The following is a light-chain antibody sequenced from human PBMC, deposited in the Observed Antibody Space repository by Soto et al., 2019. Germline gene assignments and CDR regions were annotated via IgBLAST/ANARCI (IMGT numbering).Light chain of an antibody. CDR2: GIS. V-gene: IGKV3-15*01. Sequence: EIVMTQSPATLSVSQGERATLSCRASPSVSSNLAWYQQNPGQAPRLLMYGISTRATGLPATFSGSGSGTEFTLPITSLQSEDFAMYYCKQHNNWPLTVGGGTKVEIE. CDR1: PSVSSN. J-gene: IGKJ4*01. CDR3: KQHNNWPLT.